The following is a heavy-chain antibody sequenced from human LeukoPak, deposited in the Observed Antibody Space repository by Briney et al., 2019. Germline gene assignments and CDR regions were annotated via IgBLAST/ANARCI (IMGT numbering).Heavy chain of an antibody. CDR1: GFTFSSYA. D-gene: IGHD2-2*03. J-gene: IGHJ4*02. CDR2: ISGSGGST. Sequence: PGGSLRLSCAASGFTFSSYAMSWVRQAPGKGLEWVSAISGSGGSTYYADSVKGRFTISRDNSKTTLYLQMNSLRAEDTAVYYRGNAFGYCSCTSCPPFDFWGQGTPVTVSS. CDR3: GNAFGYCSCTSCPPFDF. V-gene: IGHV3-23*01.